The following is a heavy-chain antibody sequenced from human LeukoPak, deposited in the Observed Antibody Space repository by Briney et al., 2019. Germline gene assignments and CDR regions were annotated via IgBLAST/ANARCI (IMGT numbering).Heavy chain of an antibody. J-gene: IGHJ1*01. Sequence: GASVKVSCKASGYTFIAYYIHWVRQAPGQGLEWMGIINPSGGSTTYAQNFQGRVTMTRDTSTSAVYMELSSLRSEDTAVYYCARDFYGGNSAEYFQHWGRGILVTVSS. V-gene: IGHV1-46*01. CDR2: INPSGGST. CDR1: GYTFIAYY. CDR3: ARDFYGGNSAEYFQH. D-gene: IGHD4-23*01.